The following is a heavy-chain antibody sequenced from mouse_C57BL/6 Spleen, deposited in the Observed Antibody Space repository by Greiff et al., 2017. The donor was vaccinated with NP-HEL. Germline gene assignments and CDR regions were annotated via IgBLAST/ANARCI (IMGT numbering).Heavy chain of an antibody. Sequence: EVQLVESEGGLVQPGSSMKLSCTASGFTFSDYYMAWVRQVPEKGLEWVANINYDGSSTYYLDSLKSRFIISRDNAKNILYLQMSSLKSEDTATYYCAREAAPIYYDYDGYFDVWGTGTTVTVSS. V-gene: IGHV5-16*01. CDR3: AREAAPIYYDYDGYFDV. D-gene: IGHD2-4*01. J-gene: IGHJ1*03. CDR1: GFTFSDYY. CDR2: INYDGSST.